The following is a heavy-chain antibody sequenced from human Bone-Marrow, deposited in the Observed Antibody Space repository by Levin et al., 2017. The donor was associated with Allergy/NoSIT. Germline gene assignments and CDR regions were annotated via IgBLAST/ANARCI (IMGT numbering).Heavy chain of an antibody. V-gene: IGHV3-30-3*01. CDR2: IPYDGSDK. CDR1: GFSFSSYA. D-gene: IGHD2-15*01. Sequence: GGSLRLSCAASGFSFSSYAFHWVRQAPGKGLEWVAVIPYDGSDKYYVESVKGRFTISRDNSQSTLYLQMDSLRPEDTAVYYCARDTKRYCRGASCYYDSWGQGTLVVVSS. J-gene: IGHJ4*02. CDR3: ARDTKRYCRGASCYYDS.